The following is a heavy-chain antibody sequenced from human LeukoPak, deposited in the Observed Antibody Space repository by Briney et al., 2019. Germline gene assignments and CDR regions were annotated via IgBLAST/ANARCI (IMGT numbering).Heavy chain of an antibody. CDR1: GFTFSSYA. J-gene: IGHJ3*02. CDR2: VSSNGAKT. D-gene: IGHD3-3*01. Sequence: PGGSLRLSCAASGFTFSSYAITWVRQAPGKGLEWVSAVSSNGAKTYYADSVKGRFTISRDNYKNMVFLQMNSLRAEDTAVYYCARDRTIFGVGTTNDAFDIWGQGTMVTVSS. V-gene: IGHV3-23*01. CDR3: ARDRTIFGVGTTNDAFDI.